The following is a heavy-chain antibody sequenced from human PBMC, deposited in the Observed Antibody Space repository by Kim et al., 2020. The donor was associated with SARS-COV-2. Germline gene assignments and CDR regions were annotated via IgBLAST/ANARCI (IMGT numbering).Heavy chain of an antibody. J-gene: IGHJ6*02. CDR2: ISSSSSYI. D-gene: IGHD3-9*01. CDR1: GFTFSSYS. V-gene: IGHV3-21*01. CDR3: ARDPSDILTGYYWGYYYGMDV. Sequence: GGSLRLSCAASGFTFSSYSMNWVRQAPGKGLEWVSSISSSSSYIYYADSVKGRFTISRDNAKNSLYLQMNSLRAEDTAVYYCARDPSDILTGYYWGYYYGMDVWGQGTTVTVSS.